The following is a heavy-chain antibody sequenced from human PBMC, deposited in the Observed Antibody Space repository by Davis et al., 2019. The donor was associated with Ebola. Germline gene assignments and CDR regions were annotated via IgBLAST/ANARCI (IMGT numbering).Heavy chain of an antibody. Sequence: PGGSLRLSCAASGFTFSSYAMHWVRQAPGKGLEWVAVISYDGSNKYYADSVKGRFTISRDNSKNTLYIQMNSLRVEDTAVYYCTRDILGVIPFDSWGQGTLVTVSS. CDR3: TRDILGVIPFDS. CDR1: GFTFSSYA. CDR2: ISYDGSNK. J-gene: IGHJ4*02. D-gene: IGHD3-10*01. V-gene: IGHV3-30*14.